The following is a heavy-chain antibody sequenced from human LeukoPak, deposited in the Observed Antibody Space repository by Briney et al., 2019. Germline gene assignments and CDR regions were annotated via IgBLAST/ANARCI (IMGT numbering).Heavy chain of an antibody. CDR2: INPNSGGT. D-gene: IGHD6-19*01. CDR3: ARVGGSSGWTNFDY. V-gene: IGHV1-2*02. Sequence: ASVKVSRKPSGYTFTGYYMHWVRQTPGQGLGWMGWINPNSGGTNYAQKFQGRVTMTRDTSISTAYMELSRLRSDDTAVYYCARVGGSSGWTNFDYWGQGTLVTVSS. CDR1: GYTFTGYY. J-gene: IGHJ4*02.